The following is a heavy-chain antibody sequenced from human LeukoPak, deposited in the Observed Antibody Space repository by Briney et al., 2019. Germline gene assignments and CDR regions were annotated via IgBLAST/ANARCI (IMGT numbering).Heavy chain of an antibody. J-gene: IGHJ3*02. D-gene: IGHD2-15*01. Sequence: GGSLRLSCAASGFIFNTYVMHWVRQAPGKGLEWLAFIRYDGSNRNYADSVKGRFTISRDNTKNSLYLQMNSLRAEDTAVYYCAKDGGSDPDSFDIWGQGTMVTVSS. CDR3: AKDGGSDPDSFDI. V-gene: IGHV3-30*02. CDR1: GFIFNTYV. CDR2: IRYDGSNR.